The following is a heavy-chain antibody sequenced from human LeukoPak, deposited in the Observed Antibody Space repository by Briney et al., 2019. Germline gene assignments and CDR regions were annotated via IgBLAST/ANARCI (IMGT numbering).Heavy chain of an antibody. CDR3: ARPASFTTLSFGMDV. CDR1: GFTFSSYA. J-gene: IGHJ6*02. V-gene: IGHV3-30*04. Sequence: GGSLRLSCAASGFTFSSYAVHWVRQAPGQGLEWVAVISYDGSNKYYADSVKGRFTISRDNSKNTLYLQMNSLRAEDTAVYYCARPASFTTLSFGMDVWGQGTTVTVSS. CDR2: ISYDGSNK. D-gene: IGHD2/OR15-2a*01.